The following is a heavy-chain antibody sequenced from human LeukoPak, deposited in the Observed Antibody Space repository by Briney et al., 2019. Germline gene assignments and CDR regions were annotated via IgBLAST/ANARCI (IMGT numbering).Heavy chain of an antibody. D-gene: IGHD2-15*01. J-gene: IGHJ4*02. CDR2: IYYSGST. CDR1: GGSISNYY. V-gene: IGHV4-59*01. Sequence: PSETLSLICNVSGGSISNYYWTWIRQPPGKGLEWIGYIYYSGSTNYNPSLKSRVTISVDTSKNQFSLKLSSVTAADTAVYYCARHGYCSGGSCYWDYWGQGTLVTVSS. CDR3: ARHGYCSGGSCYWDY.